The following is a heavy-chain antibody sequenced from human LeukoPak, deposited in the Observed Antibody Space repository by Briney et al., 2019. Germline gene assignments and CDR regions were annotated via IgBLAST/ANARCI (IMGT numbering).Heavy chain of an antibody. CDR3: AREIGYYGSGTILGAFDI. CDR1: GGSISSYY. D-gene: IGHD3-10*01. J-gene: IGHJ3*02. Sequence: ASETLSLTCTVSGGSISSYYWSWIRQPPGKGLEWIGYIYYSGSTNYNPSLKSRVTIPVDTSKNQFSLKLSSVTAADTAVYYCAREIGYYGSGTILGAFDIWGQGTMVTVSS. CDR2: IYYSGST. V-gene: IGHV4-59*01.